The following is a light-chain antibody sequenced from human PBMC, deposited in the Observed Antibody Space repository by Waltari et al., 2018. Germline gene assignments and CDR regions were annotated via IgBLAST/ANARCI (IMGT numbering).Light chain of an antibody. CDR2: EVS. V-gene: IGLV2-14*01. J-gene: IGLJ2*01. CDR1: SSAVGGYNY. Sequence: QSALTQPASVSGSPGQSIPISCPGTSSAVGGYNYVSWYQQHPGKAPKLMIYEVSNRPSGVSNRFSGSKSGNTASLTISGLQAEDEADYYCSSYTSSSTSHVVFGGGTKLTVL. CDR3: SSYTSSSTSHVV.